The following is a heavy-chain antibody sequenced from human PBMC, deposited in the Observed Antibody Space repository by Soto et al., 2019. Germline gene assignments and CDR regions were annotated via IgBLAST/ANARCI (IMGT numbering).Heavy chain of an antibody. J-gene: IGHJ4*02. V-gene: IGHV4-39*01. CDR2: IYYSGST. CDR3: ARLEGLATISYYFDY. Sequence: QLQLQESGPGLVKPSETLSLTYTVSGGSISSSSYYWGWIRQPPGKGLEWIGSIYYSGSTYYNPSLKSRVTISVDKSKNQFSLKLSSVTAADTAVYYCARLEGLATISYYFDYWGQGTLVTVSS. CDR1: GGSISSSSYY. D-gene: IGHD3-9*01.